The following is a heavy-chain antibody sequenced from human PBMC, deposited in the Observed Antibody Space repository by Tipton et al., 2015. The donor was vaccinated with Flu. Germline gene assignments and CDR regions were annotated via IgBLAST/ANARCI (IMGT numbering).Heavy chain of an antibody. Sequence: QLVQSGGGLVKPGGSLRLSCAASGFTFSNAWMSWVRQAPGRGLEWVSYISATGNTIKYADSVKGRFTISRDNANNSLYLEMNSLRVEDTAVYYCARASSSGTYSMDAFNIWGQGTMVTVSA. V-gene: IGHV3-11*01. D-gene: IGHD1-26*01. CDR2: ISATGNTI. CDR1: GFTFSNAW. CDR3: ARASSSGTYSMDAFNI. J-gene: IGHJ3*02.